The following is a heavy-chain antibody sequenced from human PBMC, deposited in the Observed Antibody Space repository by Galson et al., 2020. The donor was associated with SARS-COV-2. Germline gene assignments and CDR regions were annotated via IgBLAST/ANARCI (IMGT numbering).Heavy chain of an antibody. V-gene: IGHV3-48*03. D-gene: IGHD1-26*01. CDR1: GFTFSSYE. J-gene: IGHJ4*02. CDR2: ISSSGSTI. CDR3: ASFPISGGN. Sequence: TGGSLRLSCAASGFTFSSYEMNWVRQAPGKGLEWVSYISSSGSTIYYADSVKGRFTISRDNAKNSLYLQMNSLRAEDTAVYYCASFPISGGNWGQGTLVTVSS.